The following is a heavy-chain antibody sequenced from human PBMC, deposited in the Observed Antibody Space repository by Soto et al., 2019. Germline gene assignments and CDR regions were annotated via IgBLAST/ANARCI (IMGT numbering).Heavy chain of an antibody. D-gene: IGHD5-18*01. J-gene: IGHJ4*02. CDR2: ISYDGSNK. CDR1: GFTFSSYG. Sequence: QVQLVESGGGVVQPGRSLRLSCAASGFTFSSYGMHWVRQAPGTGLEWVAVISYDGSNKYYADSVKGRFTISRDNSKNALYLQMNSLRAEATAVYYCAKGITAMTYFDYWGQGTLVTVSS. CDR3: AKGITAMTYFDY. V-gene: IGHV3-30*18.